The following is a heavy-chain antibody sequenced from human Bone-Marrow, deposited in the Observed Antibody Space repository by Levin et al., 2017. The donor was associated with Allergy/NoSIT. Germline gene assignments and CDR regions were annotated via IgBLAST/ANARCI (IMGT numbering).Heavy chain of an antibody. CDR1: GFTFSSYW. Sequence: GESLKISCTASGFTFSSYWMHWVRQAPGKGLVWVSRISSAGSSTTYADSVKGRFTISRDNAKSTLFLQMNSLRAEDTAVYYCARGYYETTLYNILSWGQGTLVTVSS. CDR2: ISSAGSST. CDR3: ARGYYETTLYNILS. D-gene: IGHD3-22*01. J-gene: IGHJ5*02. V-gene: IGHV3-74*01.